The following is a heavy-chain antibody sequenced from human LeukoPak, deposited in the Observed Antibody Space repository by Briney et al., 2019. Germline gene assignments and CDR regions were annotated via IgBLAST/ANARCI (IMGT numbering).Heavy chain of an antibody. CDR1: GGTFRGYA. Sequence: SSAKLSCKASGGTFRGYAISWVRQAPGQGLEWMGRIIPIFGIANYAQKFQGRVTITADKSTSTAYMEQSSLRSEDTAVYYCARDQGGIAAAGTRYYYGMDVWGQGTTVTVSS. J-gene: IGHJ6*02. D-gene: IGHD6-13*01. V-gene: IGHV1-69*04. CDR3: ARDQGGIAAAGTRYYYGMDV. CDR2: IIPIFGIA.